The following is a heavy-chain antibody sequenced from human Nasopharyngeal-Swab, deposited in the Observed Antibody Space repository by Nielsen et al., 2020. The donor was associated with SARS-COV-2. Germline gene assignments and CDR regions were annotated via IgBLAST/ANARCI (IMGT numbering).Heavy chain of an antibody. J-gene: IGHJ4*02. D-gene: IGHD6-13*01. Sequence: WVRQAPGQGLEWMGRMNPNSGNTGYAQKFQGRVTMTRNTSISTAYMELSSLRSEDTAVYYCARAEQLSLVWGQGTLVTVSS. V-gene: IGHV1-8*01. CDR2: MNPNSGNT. CDR3: ARAEQLSLV.